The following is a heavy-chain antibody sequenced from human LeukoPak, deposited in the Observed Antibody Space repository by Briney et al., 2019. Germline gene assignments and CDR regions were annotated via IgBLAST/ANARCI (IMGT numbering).Heavy chain of an antibody. CDR2: ISGSGGST. D-gene: IGHD3-10*01. V-gene: IGHV3-23*01. Sequence: GGTLRLSCAVSGCTFSSYAMSGVRRASGKGLVWGLAISGSGGSTFYADSVRGGFTISRDNSKNTLYLQMNSLRADDTAVYYCAKQIGELPIDYWGQGTLVTVSS. CDR1: GCTFSSYA. CDR3: AKQIGELPIDY. J-gene: IGHJ4*02.